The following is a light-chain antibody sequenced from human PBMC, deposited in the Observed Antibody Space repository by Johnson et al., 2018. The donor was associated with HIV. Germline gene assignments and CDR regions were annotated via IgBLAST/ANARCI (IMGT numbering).Light chain of an antibody. Sequence: QSVLTQPPSVSAAPGQKVTISCSGSSSNIGNNYVAWYQQLPGTAPKLLIYENNKRTSGIPDRFSGAKSGTSATPGITGLQTVDEADYYCGTWDSSLSAGFYVFGTGTKVTVL. CDR1: SSNIGNNY. J-gene: IGLJ1*01. CDR2: ENN. CDR3: GTWDSSLSAGFYV. V-gene: IGLV1-51*02.